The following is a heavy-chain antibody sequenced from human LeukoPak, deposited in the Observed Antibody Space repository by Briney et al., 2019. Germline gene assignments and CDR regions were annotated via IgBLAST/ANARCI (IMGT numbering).Heavy chain of an antibody. CDR1: GYIFTSYG. CDR2: INPNSGNT. V-gene: IGHV1-8*01. J-gene: IGHJ4*02. D-gene: IGHD6-6*01. CDR3: ARGLDGYSSSSEDY. Sequence: ASVKVSCKASGYIFTSYGISWVRQAPGHGFHWIGWINPNSGNTTYAQKFQGRVTMTRNTSICTAYMELSSLRSEDTAVYYCARGLDGYSSSSEDYWGQGTLVTVSS.